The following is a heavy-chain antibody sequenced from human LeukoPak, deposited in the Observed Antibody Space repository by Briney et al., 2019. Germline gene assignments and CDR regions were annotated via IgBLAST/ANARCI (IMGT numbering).Heavy chain of an antibody. V-gene: IGHV1-2*02. CDR3: ARQQLVEDY. CDR1: GYTFTSYG. Sequence: ASVKVSCKASGYTFTSYGISWVRQAPGQGLEWMGWISAYSGGTNYAQKFQGRVTMTRDTSISTAYMELSRLRSDDTAVYYCARQQLVEDYWGQGTLVTVSS. D-gene: IGHD6-13*01. J-gene: IGHJ4*02. CDR2: ISAYSGGT.